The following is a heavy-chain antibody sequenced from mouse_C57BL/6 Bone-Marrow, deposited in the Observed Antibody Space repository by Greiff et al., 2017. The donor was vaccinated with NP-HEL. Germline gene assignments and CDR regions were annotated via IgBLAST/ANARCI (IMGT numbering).Heavy chain of an antibody. V-gene: IGHV2-6*01. Sequence: QVQLQESGPGLVAPSQSLSLSCTASGFSFTSYGVDWVRQSPGKGLEWLGEIWGVGSTNYNSAPNSRLSISNDNSKSQVILKMNSLQADDTAMYYCAGGAYWGQGTLVTVSA. CDR1: GFSFTSYG. J-gene: IGHJ3*01. CDR2: IWGVGST. CDR3: AGGAY.